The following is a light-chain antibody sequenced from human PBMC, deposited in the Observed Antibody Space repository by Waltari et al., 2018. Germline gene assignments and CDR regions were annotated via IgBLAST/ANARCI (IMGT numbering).Light chain of an antibody. Sequence: DIQMTQSPSSLSASVGDRVTITCQASQDISNYLYWYQQKPGKAPKLLIYDASNLETGVPSRFSGSGSGTDFTFTISSLQPEDIATYYCQQYDNLIFTFGPGTKVDIK. V-gene: IGKV1-33*01. J-gene: IGKJ3*01. CDR2: DAS. CDR3: QQYDNLIFT. CDR1: QDISNY.